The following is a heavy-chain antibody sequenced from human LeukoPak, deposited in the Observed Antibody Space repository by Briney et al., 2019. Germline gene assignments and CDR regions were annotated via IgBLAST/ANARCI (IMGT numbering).Heavy chain of an antibody. V-gene: IGHV3-23*01. CDR3: AKDVMKGGVVPTTTDY. Sequence: GGSLRLSCAASGFTFSNYAMNWVRQAPGKGLEWVSSISGSGGRTFYADSVKGRFTISRDNSKNTLYLQMNSLRAEDTAVYYCAKDVMKGGVVPTTTDYWDQGTLVTVSS. D-gene: IGHD5-12*01. CDR1: GFTFSNYA. CDR2: ISGSGGRT. J-gene: IGHJ4*02.